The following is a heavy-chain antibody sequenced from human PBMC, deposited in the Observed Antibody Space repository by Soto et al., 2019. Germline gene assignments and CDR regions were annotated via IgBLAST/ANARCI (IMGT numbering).Heavy chain of an antibody. CDR3: ARGLGVCLYYYYYGMDV. V-gene: IGHV4-34*01. CDR1: GGSCSGYY. D-gene: IGHD2-8*01. J-gene: IGHJ6*02. CDR2: INHSGST. Sequence: QLQLQQWGAGLWTPSETLSLTCAVYGGSCSGYYWSWTRQPPGKGLAWSGEINHSGSTNYNPSLKSRATLSVDTSKNQFSRKRCSVTAADTAVYYCARGLGVCLYYYYYGMDVWGQGTTVTVSS.